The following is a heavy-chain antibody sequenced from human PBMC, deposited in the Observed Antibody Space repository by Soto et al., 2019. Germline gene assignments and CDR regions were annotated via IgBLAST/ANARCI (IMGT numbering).Heavy chain of an antibody. Sequence: RGSLSLSCAASGFIFSSYWMSWVRQAPGKGLEWVANIKQDGSEKYYVDAVKGRFTISRDNAKKSLYLQMNGLGAEDTAVYYCARVAVTDYFFDYWGQGTLVTVSS. V-gene: IGHV3-7*01. CDR2: IKQDGSEK. CDR3: ARVAVTDYFFDY. CDR1: GFIFSSYW. D-gene: IGHD4-4*01. J-gene: IGHJ4*02.